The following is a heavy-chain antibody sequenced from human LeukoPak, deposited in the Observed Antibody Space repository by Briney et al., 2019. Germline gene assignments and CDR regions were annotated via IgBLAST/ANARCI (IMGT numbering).Heavy chain of an antibody. D-gene: IGHD3-22*01. CDR2: IYHSGSD. CDR1: GGSISSGTYY. CDR3: ARRLELSGYDYTFDY. V-gene: IGHV4-39*01. J-gene: IGHJ4*02. Sequence: SEILSLTCTVSGGSISSGTYYWAWIRQPPGKGLEWIGDIYHSGSDYSNPSLKSRVTISVDTSKNQFSLKLSSVTAADTAVYYCARRLELSGYDYTFDYWGQGTLVTVSS.